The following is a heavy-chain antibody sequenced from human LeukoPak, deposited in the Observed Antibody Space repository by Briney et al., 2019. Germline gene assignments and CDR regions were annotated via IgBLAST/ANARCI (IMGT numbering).Heavy chain of an antibody. V-gene: IGHV4-59*01. D-gene: IGHD5-24*01. CDR3: ARAVEMATNIDY. CDR1: GGSFSGYY. Sequence: SETLSLTCAVYGGSFSGYYWSWIRQPPGKGLEWIGYIYYSGSTNYNPSLKSRVTISVDTSKNQFSLKQSSVTAADTAVYYCARAVEMATNIDYWGQGTLVTVSS. CDR2: IYYSGST. J-gene: IGHJ4*02.